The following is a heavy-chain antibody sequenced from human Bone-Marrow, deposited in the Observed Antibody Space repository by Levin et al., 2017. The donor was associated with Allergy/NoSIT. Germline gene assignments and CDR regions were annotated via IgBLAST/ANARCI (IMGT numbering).Heavy chain of an antibody. CDR3: ARHAASPSYAMDY. V-gene: IGHV4-59*08. D-gene: IGHD2-2*01. J-gene: IGHJ4*02. Sequence: PSETLSLTSSVSGGSISSYYWSWIRQPPGRGLEWIAYIAYSGDTNYKPSLKSRVTISVDTSKNQFSLKLNSVTAADTAVYYCARHAASPSYAMDYWGQGTLVTVSS. CDR1: GGSISSYY. CDR2: IAYSGDT.